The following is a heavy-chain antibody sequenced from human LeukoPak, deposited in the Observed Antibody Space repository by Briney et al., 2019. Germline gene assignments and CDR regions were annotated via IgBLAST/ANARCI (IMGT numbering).Heavy chain of an antibody. CDR2: ISGSGNTI. CDR3: ARVTYSSTWGDFDY. CDR1: GFTFSSSA. D-gene: IGHD6-13*01. V-gene: IGHV3-48*03. Sequence: GGSLRLSCAASGFTFSSSAMTWVRQAPGKGLEWVSYISGSGNTIYYADSVKDRFTISRDNAKNSLYLQMSSLRAEDAAVYYCARVTYSSTWGDFDYWGQGTLVTVSS. J-gene: IGHJ4*02.